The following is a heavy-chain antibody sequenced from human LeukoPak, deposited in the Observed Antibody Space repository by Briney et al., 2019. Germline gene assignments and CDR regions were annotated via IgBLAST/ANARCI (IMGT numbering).Heavy chain of an antibody. V-gene: IGHV4-61*02. J-gene: IGHJ4*02. D-gene: IGHD4-17*01. Sequence: SQTLSLTCTASGCSISSGSYYWSWIRQPAGKGLEWIGRIYTSGSTHYNPSLKSRVTISVDTSKNQFSLKLSSVTAADTAVYYCAREFGYAVTSLDYWGQGTLVTVSS. CDR2: IYTSGST. CDR1: GCSISSGSYY. CDR3: AREFGYAVTSLDY.